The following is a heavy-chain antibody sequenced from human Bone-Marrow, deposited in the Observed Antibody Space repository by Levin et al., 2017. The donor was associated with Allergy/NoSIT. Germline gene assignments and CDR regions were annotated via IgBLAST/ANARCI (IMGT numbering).Heavy chain of an antibody. V-gene: IGHV1-18*01. CDR2: ISGYNGNT. J-gene: IGHJ3*01. CDR3: AREYYYDFWSGYYGKYDALDL. CDR1: GYTFRNYA. D-gene: IGHD3-3*01. Sequence: GASVKVSCKASGYTFRNYAISWVRQAPGQGLEWMGWISGYNGNTNYAEKFQDRVILTTDTSTDSAYMDLRSLRSDDTAVYYCAREYYYDFWSGYYGKYDALDLWGQGTLITVS.